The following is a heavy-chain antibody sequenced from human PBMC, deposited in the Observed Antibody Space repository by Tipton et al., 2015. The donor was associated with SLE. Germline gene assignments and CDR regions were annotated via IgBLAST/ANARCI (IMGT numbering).Heavy chain of an antibody. CDR3: AEGGVATWNYFDY. V-gene: IGHV4-38-2*01. Sequence: TLSLTCAVSGYSISSGYYWGWFRQPPGKGLEWVGGIYHSGSTYDNPSLKSRVTISVDTSKNQFSLKLSSVTAADTAVYYCAEGGVATWNYFDYWGQGTLVTVSS. D-gene: IGHD5-12*01. J-gene: IGHJ4*02. CDR1: GYSISSGYY. CDR2: IYHSGST.